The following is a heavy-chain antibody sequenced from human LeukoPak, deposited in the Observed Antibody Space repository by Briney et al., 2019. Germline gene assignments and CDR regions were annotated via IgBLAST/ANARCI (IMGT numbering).Heavy chain of an antibody. CDR2: IYYSGST. J-gene: IGHJ6*03. V-gene: IGHV4-59*01. Sequence: SETLSLTCTVSGGSISSYYWSWIRQPPGKGLEWIGYIYYSGSTNYNPSLKSRVTISVDTSKNQFSLKLSSVTAEDTAVYYCARDIVVAHRQYYYYYMDVWGKGTTVTVSS. D-gene: IGHD2-2*01. CDR1: GGSISSYY. CDR3: ARDIVVAHRQYYYYYMDV.